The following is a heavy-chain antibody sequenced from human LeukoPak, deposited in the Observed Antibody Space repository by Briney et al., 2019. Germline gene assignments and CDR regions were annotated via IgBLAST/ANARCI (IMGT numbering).Heavy chain of an antibody. J-gene: IGHJ4*02. V-gene: IGHV1-18*04. CDR2: IIPIFGTA. Sequence: ASVKVSCKASGYTFTGYYMHWVRQAPGQGLEWMGGIIPIFGTANYAQKLQGRVTMTTDTSTSTAYMELRSLRSDDTAVYYCARVDGYNYYFDYWGQGTLVTVSS. CDR3: ARVDGYNYYFDY. D-gene: IGHD5-24*01. CDR1: GYTFTGYY.